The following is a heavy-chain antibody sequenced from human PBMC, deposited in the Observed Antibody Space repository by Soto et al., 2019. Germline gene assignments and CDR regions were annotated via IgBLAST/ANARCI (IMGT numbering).Heavy chain of an antibody. Sequence: SETLSLTCTVSGGSINSGDYYWSWIRQPPGKGLEWIGFIYYSGSTYYNPSLKGRLTISPDTSKNQFSLRLTSVTAADTALYYCGKVLVGATGHTDSDSWGQGTLVTVSS. CDR3: GKVLVGATGHTDSDS. D-gene: IGHD2-15*01. J-gene: IGHJ4*02. V-gene: IGHV4-30-4*01. CDR1: GGSINSGDYY. CDR2: IYYSGST.